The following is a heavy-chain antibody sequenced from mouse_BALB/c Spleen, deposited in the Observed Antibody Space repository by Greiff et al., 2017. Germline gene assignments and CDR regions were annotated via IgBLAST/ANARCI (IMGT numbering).Heavy chain of an antibody. CDR3: ARGSLLRRKEAWFAY. J-gene: IGHJ3*01. CDR2: INPYNDGT. Sequence: EVQRVESGPELVKPGASVKMSCKASGYTFTSYVMHWVKQKPGQGLEWIGYINPYNDGTKYNEKFKGKATLTSDKSSSTAYMELSSLTSEDSAVYYCARGSLLRRKEAWFAYWGQGTLVTVSA. D-gene: IGHD1-1*01. CDR1: GYTFTSYV. V-gene: IGHV1-14*01.